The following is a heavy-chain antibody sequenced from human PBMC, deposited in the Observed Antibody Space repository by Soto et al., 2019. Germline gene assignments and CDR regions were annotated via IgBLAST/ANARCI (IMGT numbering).Heavy chain of an antibody. V-gene: IGHV3-74*01. J-gene: IGHJ4*02. D-gene: IGHD2-21*02. CDR1: GFTLRGYW. CDR2: INSDGSNT. Sequence: GESLKISCAASGFTLRGYWMHWVRQAPGKGLVWVSRINSDGSNTGYADSVKGRFTVSRDNAKNTLNLQMSSLRAEDTAIYYCARAYCGGDCYSGIDYWGQGTLVTVSS. CDR3: ARAYCGGDCYSGIDY.